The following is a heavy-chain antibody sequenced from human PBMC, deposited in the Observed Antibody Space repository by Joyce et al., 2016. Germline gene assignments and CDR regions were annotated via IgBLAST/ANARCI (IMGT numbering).Heavy chain of an antibody. CDR1: GFTFSSYW. J-gene: IGHJ6*02. Sequence: EVQLVESGGGLVQPGGSLRLSCTASGFTFSSYWMHWVRQVSGKWLVWVSHISSDESSTSYADSVKGRFTISRDNAKNTLYLHMNSLRTEDTAVYYCARTGGSYYDYYYYGLDVWGQGTTAIVSS. D-gene: IGHD1-26*01. CDR3: ARTGGSYYDYYYYGLDV. V-gene: IGHV3-74*01. CDR2: ISSDESST.